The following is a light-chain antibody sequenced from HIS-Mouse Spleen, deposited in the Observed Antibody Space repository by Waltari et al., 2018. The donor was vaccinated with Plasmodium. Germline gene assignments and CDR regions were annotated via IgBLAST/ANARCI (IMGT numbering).Light chain of an antibody. J-gene: IGKJ5*01. Sequence: EILLTQSPATLSLSPGERATLSCRASQSVSSYLAWYQQKPGQAPRLLIYDAANRATGIPARFSGSGSGTDFTLTISSLEPEDFALYYCQQRSNWPPTFGQGTRLEIK. CDR1: QSVSSY. CDR2: DAA. CDR3: QQRSNWPPT. V-gene: IGKV3-11*01.